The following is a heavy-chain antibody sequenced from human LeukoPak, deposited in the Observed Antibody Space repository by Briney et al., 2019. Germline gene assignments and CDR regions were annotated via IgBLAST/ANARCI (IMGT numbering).Heavy chain of an antibody. CDR2: VSSSGGRS. CDR1: GFTFSSYE. J-gene: IGHJ4*02. D-gene: IGHD3-22*01. CDR3: ARESDSGGYRFDY. Sequence: GGSLRLSCAASGFTFSSYEMIWVRQAPGKGLEWLSYVSSSGGRSLYADAVRGRATISRDNAKNSLCLQMNSLRTEDTAVYHCARESDSGGYRFDYWGQGSLVTVSS. V-gene: IGHV3-48*03.